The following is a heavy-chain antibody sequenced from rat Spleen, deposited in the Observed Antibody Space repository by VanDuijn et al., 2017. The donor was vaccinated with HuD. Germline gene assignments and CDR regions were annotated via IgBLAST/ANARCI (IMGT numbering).Heavy chain of an antibody. CDR2: ITNSGGNT. V-gene: IGHV5S23*01. D-gene: IGHD1-6*01. Sequence: EVQLVESGGGLVRPGRSLKLSCAASGFTFSNYAMAWVRQAPTKGLEWVASITNSGGNTDYSDSVKGRFTISRDDAKSTLYLQMKSLRSEDTATYYCTRDRILRSTGFDYWGQGVMVTVSS. CDR3: TRDRILRSTGFDY. CDR1: GFTFSNYA. J-gene: IGHJ2*01.